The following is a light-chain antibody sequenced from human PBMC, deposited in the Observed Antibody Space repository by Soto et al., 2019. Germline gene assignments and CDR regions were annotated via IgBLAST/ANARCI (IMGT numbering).Light chain of an antibody. Sequence: QSALSQPASVSGSPGQSITISCTGTSSDVGGYNYVSWYQQHPDKAPKLMIYEVSRRPSGVSNRFSGSKSGNTASLTISGLQAEDEGDYYCSSYTSSSTDVFGTGTKVTVL. CDR1: SSDVGGYNY. J-gene: IGLJ1*01. CDR3: SSYTSSSTDV. CDR2: EVS. V-gene: IGLV2-14*01.